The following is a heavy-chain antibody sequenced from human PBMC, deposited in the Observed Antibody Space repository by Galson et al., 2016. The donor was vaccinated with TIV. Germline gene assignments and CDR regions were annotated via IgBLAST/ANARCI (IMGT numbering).Heavy chain of an antibody. CDR2: IAYDGIVK. D-gene: IGHD4-11*01. V-gene: IGHV3-30*02. CDR1: GFSFRRYG. J-gene: IGHJ6*02. CDR3: AKAQEPNYSNALYGMDV. Sequence: SLRLSCATSGFSFRRYGMYWVRQAPGKGLDWVALIAYDGIVKYYADSVRGRFTISRDNSKNTLFLQMNSLRLEDSAVYYCAKAQEPNYSNALYGMDVWGQGTTVTVSS.